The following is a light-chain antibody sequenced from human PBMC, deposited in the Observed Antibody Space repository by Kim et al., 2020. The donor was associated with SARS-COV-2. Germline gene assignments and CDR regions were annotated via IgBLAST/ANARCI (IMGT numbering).Light chain of an antibody. CDR3: SSYTSSTTLV. V-gene: IGLV2-14*03. J-gene: IGLJ2*01. CDR2: DVS. Sequence: GQSITISCSGTSGDIGGYDYVSWYQQHPGKVPKLIIYDVSNRPSGVSHRFSGSKSGNTASLTISGLQAEDEADYYCSSYTSSTTLVFGGGTQLTVL. CDR1: SGDIGGYDY.